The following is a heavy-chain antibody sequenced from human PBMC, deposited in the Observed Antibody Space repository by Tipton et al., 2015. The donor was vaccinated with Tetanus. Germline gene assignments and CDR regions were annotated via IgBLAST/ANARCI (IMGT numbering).Heavy chain of an antibody. V-gene: IGHV1-69*06. CDR1: GGTFSSYA. D-gene: IGHD3-3*01. J-gene: IGHJ4*02. CDR3: ARCKGGTREYYAIKY. CDR2: IIFNTA. Sequence: QLVQSGAEVKRPGSSVKVSCRASGGTFSSYAISWVRQAPGQGLEWMGGIIFNTANYAQKFQGRVTITADKSRSTGYMELSGLRSEDTAVYYCARCKGGTREYYAIKYWGQGTLVTVSS.